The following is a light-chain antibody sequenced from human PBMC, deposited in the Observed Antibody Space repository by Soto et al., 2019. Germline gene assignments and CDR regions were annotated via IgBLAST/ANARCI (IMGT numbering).Light chain of an antibody. CDR3: QQSYSTLIP. Sequence: DIQMTQYPSTLSASVGDEVTITCRASQSVGSWLAWYQHKPGKAPKVLIYDVSTLKSGVPSRFSGSASATEFTLTISSLQPDDFATYCCQQSYSTLIPFGPGTRLEIK. CDR1: QSVGSW. V-gene: IGKV1-5*01. CDR2: DVS. J-gene: IGKJ5*01.